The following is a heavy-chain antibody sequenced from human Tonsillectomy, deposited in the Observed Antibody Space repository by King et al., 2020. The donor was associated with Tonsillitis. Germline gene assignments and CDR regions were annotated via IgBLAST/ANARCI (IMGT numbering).Heavy chain of an antibody. Sequence: VQLQESGPGLVKPSQTLSLTCTVSGGSISGGAYYWSWIRQHPGKGLEWIGYIYNIENPSYNPSLKSRLTISLDTSKNQFSLRLSSATAADTAVYYCARYEGGVFDPWGQGTLVTVSS. V-gene: IGHV4-31*03. CDR1: GGSISGGAYY. CDR3: ARYEGGVFDP. J-gene: IGHJ5*02. CDR2: IYNIENP. D-gene: IGHD2-15*01.